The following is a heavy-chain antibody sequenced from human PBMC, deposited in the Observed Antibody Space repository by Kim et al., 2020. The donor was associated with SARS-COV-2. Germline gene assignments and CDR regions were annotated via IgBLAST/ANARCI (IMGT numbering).Heavy chain of an antibody. J-gene: IGHJ4*02. CDR1: GFTFNTYW. V-gene: IGHV3-74*01. Sequence: GGSLRLSCAASGFTFNTYWMHWVRQTPERGLVWVSRINPDASSTNYADSVKGRFTISRDNAKNTVYLQMNSLRAEGTAVYYCVRGGDMVHKGRDNWGQGPPVSVSS. CDR2: INPDASST. D-gene: IGHD5-12*01. CDR3: VRGGDMVHKGRDN.